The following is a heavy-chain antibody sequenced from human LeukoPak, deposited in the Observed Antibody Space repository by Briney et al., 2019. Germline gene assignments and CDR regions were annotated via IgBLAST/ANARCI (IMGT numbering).Heavy chain of an antibody. CDR2: VKEDGSEK. CDR1: GITFSNSW. Sequence: GGSLRLSCAASGITFSNSWMCWVRQAPGKGLEWVANVKEDGSEKYYVNSVKGRFTISRDNAKNSLYLQMNSLRAEDTAVYYCARGGGSGSYYKRELDYWGQGTLVTVPS. V-gene: IGHV3-7*01. J-gene: IGHJ4*02. CDR3: ARGGGSGSYYKRELDY. D-gene: IGHD3-10*01.